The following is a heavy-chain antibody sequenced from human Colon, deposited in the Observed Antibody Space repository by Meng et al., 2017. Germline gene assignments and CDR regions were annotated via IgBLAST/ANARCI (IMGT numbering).Heavy chain of an antibody. D-gene: IGHD2-15*01. J-gene: IGHJ4*02. CDR3: ARGGGYCNDVNCYFSGYFDS. CDR1: GYSGTSYV. Sequence: VQLVQAGAEVKKPGAAAKGSGKAAGYSGTSYVIHWVRQAPGQRPEGMGWINADNGNTFYSQKFQGRVTITRDTSARIAYMELSSLRSEDTGVYYCARGGGYCNDVNCYFSGYFDSWGQGTLVTVSS. V-gene: IGHV1-3*01. CDR2: INADNGNT.